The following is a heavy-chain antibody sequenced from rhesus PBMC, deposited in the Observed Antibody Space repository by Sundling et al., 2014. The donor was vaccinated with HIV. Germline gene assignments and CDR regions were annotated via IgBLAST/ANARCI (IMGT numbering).Heavy chain of an antibody. D-gene: IGHD3-16*01. J-gene: IGHJ6*01. CDR1: GFTFSDYY. CDR2: INADGGST. Sequence: EVQLVESGGGLAKPGGSLRLSCAASGFTFSDYYMYWVRQAPGKGLEWVSAINADGGSTYYADSVKGRFTISRDNSKDTFSLQMNSLRAEDTALYYCAKGMVVTFRYGLDSWGQGVVVTVSS. CDR3: AKGMVVTFRYGLDS. V-gene: IGHV3S42*01.